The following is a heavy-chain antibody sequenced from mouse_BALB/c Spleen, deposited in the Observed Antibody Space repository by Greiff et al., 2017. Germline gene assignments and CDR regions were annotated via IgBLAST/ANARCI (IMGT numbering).Heavy chain of an antibody. D-gene: IGHD4-1*01. J-gene: IGHJ3*01. V-gene: IGHV1-61*01. Sequence: QVQLQQPGAELVRPGASVKLSCKASGYSFTSYWMNWVKQRPGQGLEWIGIIHPSDSETRLNQKFKDKATLTVDKSSSTAYMQLSSPTSEDSAVYYCARSGGSLTGTFAFWGQGTLVTVSA. CDR1: GYSFTSYW. CDR2: IHPSDSET. CDR3: ARSGGSLTGTFAF.